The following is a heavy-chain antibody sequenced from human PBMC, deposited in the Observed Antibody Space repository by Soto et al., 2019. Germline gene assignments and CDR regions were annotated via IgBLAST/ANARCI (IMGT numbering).Heavy chain of an antibody. Sequence: PGGSLRLSCAASGFTFSSYGMHWVRQAPGKGLEWVAVIWYDGSNKYYADSVKGRFTISRDNSKNTLYLQMNSLRAEDTAVYYCARDPTMVRGVIIRTYFDYWGQGTLVTVSS. J-gene: IGHJ4*02. CDR3: ARDPTMVRGVIIRTYFDY. D-gene: IGHD3-10*01. CDR2: IWYDGSNK. V-gene: IGHV3-33*01. CDR1: GFTFSSYG.